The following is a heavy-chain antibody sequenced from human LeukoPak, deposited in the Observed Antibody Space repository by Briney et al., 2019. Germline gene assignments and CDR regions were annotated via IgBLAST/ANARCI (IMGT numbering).Heavy chain of an antibody. V-gene: IGHV3-21*01. D-gene: IGHD4-17*01. J-gene: IGHJ4*02. CDR3: VREGFDYGDPMDY. CDR1: GFTFSSYS. CDR2: ISSSSSYI. Sequence: PGGSLRLSCAASGFTFSSYSMNWVRQAPGKGLEWVSSISSSSSYIYYADSVKGRFTISRDNAKNSLHLQMNSLRAEDTAVYYCVREGFDYGDPMDYWGQGTLVTVSS.